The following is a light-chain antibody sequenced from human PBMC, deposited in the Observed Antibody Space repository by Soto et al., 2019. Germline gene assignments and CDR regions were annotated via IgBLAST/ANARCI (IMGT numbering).Light chain of an antibody. CDR2: GAS. J-gene: IGKJ1*01. CDR1: QSVSSSY. V-gene: IGKV3-20*01. Sequence: EVVLPQSPGTLSLSPGERATLSCRASQSVSSSYLAWYQQKPGQAPRLLIYGASSRATGIPDRFSGSGSGTDFTLTISRLEPEDFAVDYCQQYGSSPWTFGQGTKVDIK. CDR3: QQYGSSPWT.